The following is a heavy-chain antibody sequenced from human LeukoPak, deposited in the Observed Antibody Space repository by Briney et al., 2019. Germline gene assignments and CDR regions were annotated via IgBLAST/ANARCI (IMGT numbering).Heavy chain of an antibody. CDR1: GFTFSSYA. Sequence: PGGSLRLSCAASGFTFSSYAMSWVRQAPGKGLEWVSAISGSGGSTYYADSVKGRFTISRDNSKNTLYLQMNSLRAEDTAVYYCAKEYRDYVWGSYRLVVDYWGQGTLVTASS. CDR2: ISGSGGST. J-gene: IGHJ4*02. V-gene: IGHV3-23*01. D-gene: IGHD3-16*02. CDR3: AKEYRDYVWGSYRLVVDY.